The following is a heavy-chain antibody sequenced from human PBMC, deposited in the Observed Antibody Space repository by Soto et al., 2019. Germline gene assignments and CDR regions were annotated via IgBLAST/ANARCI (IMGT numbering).Heavy chain of an antibody. CDR2: ISYDETTT. CDR3: VRARQNLVVNEYFQY. J-gene: IGHJ1*01. V-gene: IGHV3-30-3*01. CDR1: GFSFSAYA. D-gene: IGHD2-8*02. Sequence: QVQMVESGGGVVQPGRSLRLSCAASGFSFSAYAIHWVRPAPGKGLEWVALISYDETTTYYAYSVKGRFTITRDNSKNTLYLQMNSLRFEVTTVYYCVRARQNLVVNEYFQYWGQGTLVIVSS.